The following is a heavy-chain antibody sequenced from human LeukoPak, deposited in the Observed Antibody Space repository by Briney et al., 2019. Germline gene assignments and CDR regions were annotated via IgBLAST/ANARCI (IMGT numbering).Heavy chain of an antibody. J-gene: IGHJ4*02. CDR3: ARKERGDTYYYDSSGHADH. V-gene: IGHV1-2*02. Sequence: GASVKVSCEASGYTFTGYYMHWVRPAAGQGREWMGWINPNSGGTNYAQKFQGRVTMTRDTSISTAYMELSRLRSDDTAGYNCARKERGDTYYYDSSGHADHWGQGTLVTVSS. CDR2: INPNSGGT. D-gene: IGHD3-22*01. CDR1: GYTFTGYY.